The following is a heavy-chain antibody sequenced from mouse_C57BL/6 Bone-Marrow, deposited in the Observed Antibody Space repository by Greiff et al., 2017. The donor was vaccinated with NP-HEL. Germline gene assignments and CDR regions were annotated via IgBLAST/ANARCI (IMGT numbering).Heavy chain of an antibody. CDR1: GYTFTSYG. CDR3: ARPTTVVDYAMDY. Sequence: VQLQQSGAELARPGASVKLSCTASGYTFTSYGISWVKQRTGQGLEWIGEIYPRSGNTYYNEKFKGKATLTADKSSSIAYMELRSLTSEDSAVYFCARPTTVVDYAMDYWGQGTAVTVSS. D-gene: IGHD1-1*01. V-gene: IGHV1-81*01. J-gene: IGHJ4*01. CDR2: IYPRSGNT.